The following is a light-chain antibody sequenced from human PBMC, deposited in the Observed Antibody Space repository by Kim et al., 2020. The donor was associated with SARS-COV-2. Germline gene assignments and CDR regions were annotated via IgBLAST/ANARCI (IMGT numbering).Light chain of an antibody. V-gene: IGLV2-14*04. Sequence: GQSITISCTGTSSDVGGYNYVSWYQQHPGKAPKLMIYDVSKRPSGVSNRFSGSKSGNTASLTISGLQAEDEADYYCSPYTSSSFVVFGGGTQLTVL. CDR3: SPYTSSSFVV. CDR1: SSDVGGYNY. CDR2: DVS. J-gene: IGLJ2*01.